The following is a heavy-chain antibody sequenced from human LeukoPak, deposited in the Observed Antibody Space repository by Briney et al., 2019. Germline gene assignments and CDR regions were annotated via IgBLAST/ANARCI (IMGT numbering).Heavy chain of an antibody. J-gene: IGHJ4*02. D-gene: IGHD3-10*01. CDR1: GGSISSSSYY. CDR2: IYYSGST. V-gene: IGHV4-39*07. CDR3: ARTSARGAQFDY. Sequence: PSETLSLTCTVSGGSISSSSYYWGWIRQPPGKGLEWIGSIYYSGSTYYNPSLKSRVTMSVDTSNNQFSLNLSSVTAADTAVYYCARTSARGAQFDYWGQGTLVTVSS.